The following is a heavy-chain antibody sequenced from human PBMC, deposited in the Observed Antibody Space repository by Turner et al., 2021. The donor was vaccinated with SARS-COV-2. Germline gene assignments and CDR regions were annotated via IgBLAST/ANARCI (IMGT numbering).Heavy chain of an antibody. CDR2: FDPEDGET. V-gene: IGHV1-24*01. Sequence: QVQLVQSGAEVKKPVASVKVSCKISGYTLTELSMYWVRQAPGKGLEWMGGFDPEDGETIYAQNFQGRVTMTEDTSTDTAYMELSSLRSEDTAVYFCATGYQLRVNWFDPWGQGTLVTVSS. D-gene: IGHD2-2*01. J-gene: IGHJ5*02. CDR3: ATGYQLRVNWFDP. CDR1: GYTLTELS.